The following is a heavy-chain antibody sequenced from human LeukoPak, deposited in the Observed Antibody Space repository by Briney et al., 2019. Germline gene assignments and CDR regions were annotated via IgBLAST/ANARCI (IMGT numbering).Heavy chain of an antibody. CDR3: AKVGRIVVVPAAIDEVPNDTGVGHY. V-gene: IGHV3-30*18. J-gene: IGHJ4*02. CDR1: GFTFSSYS. CDR2: ISYDGSNK. D-gene: IGHD2-2*02. Sequence: GGSLRLSCAASGFTFSSYSMTWVRQAPGKGLEWVAVISYDGSNKYYADSVKGRFTISRDNSKNTLYLQMNSLRAEDTAVYYCAKVGRIVVVPAAIDEVPNDTGVGHYWGQGTLVTVSS.